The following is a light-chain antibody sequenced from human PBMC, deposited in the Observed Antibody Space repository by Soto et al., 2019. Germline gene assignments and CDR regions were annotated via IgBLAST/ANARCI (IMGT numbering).Light chain of an antibody. CDR1: RSNIGSRT. J-gene: IGLJ1*01. V-gene: IGLV1-44*01. CDR2: TYD. CDR3: AAWDDGLNAYV. Sequence: QSVLTQPPSASGTPGQRVTISCSGSRSNIGSRTVDWYQQLPGTAPKLLIYTYDQRPSGVADRFSGSKSGTSASLAISGLHSADEADYYCAAWDDGLNAYVFGTGTKLTVL.